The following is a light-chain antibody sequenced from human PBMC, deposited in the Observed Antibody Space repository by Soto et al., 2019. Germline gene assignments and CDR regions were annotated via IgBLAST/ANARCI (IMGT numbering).Light chain of an antibody. V-gene: IGLV2-23*01. Sequence: QSALTQPASVSGSPGQSITISCTGTSSDVGSYNLVSWYQQHPGKAPKLMIYEGSKRPSGVSNRFSGSKSGNTASLTISGVQAEDEGDYYCCLYAGSSKWVFGGGTQLTVL. CDR3: CLYAGSSKWV. CDR2: EGS. J-gene: IGLJ2*01. CDR1: SSDVGSYNL.